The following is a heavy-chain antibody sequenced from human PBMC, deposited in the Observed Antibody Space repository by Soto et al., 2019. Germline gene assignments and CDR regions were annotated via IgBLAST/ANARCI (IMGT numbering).Heavy chain of an antibody. Sequence: KTTGASVKVSCKASGGTFSSSAISWVRQAPGQALEWMGGIIPIFGTANYAQKFQGRVTITADESTSTAYMELSSLRSEDTAVYYCARGYRYCSGGSCYYYYYGMDVWGQGTTVTVSS. V-gene: IGHV1-69*13. J-gene: IGHJ6*02. CDR1: GGTFSSSA. CDR3: ARGYRYCSGGSCYYYYYGMDV. CDR2: IIPIFGTA. D-gene: IGHD2-15*01.